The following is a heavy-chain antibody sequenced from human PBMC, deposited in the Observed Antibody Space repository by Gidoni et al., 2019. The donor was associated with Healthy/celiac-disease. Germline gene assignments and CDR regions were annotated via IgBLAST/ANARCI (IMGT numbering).Heavy chain of an antibody. CDR1: GFPFSSDA. V-gene: IGHV3-23*01. D-gene: IGHD2-15*01. J-gene: IGHJ5*02. Sequence: EVQLLASGGGLVQPGGSLRLSFAPSGFPFSSDAMSWVRQAPGKGLVWVSASSGRGGSTYYGESVKGRFTISRDNSKNTLYLQMNSLRAEDTAVYYCAKDLGIGVVVAATPPWFDPWGQGTLVTVSS. CDR2: SSGRGGST. CDR3: AKDLGIGVVVAATPPWFDP.